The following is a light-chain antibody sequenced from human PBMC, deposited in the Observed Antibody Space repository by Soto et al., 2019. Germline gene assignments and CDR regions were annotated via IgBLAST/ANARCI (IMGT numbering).Light chain of an antibody. CDR1: QSISSNY. Sequence: EIVLTQSPGTLSLSPGERATLSCRASQSISSNYLAWYQQRPGQAPRLLIFGASYRATGIPDRFSGSGSGTDFMLTISRLEPEDFAVYYCQQYSSSPPEFTFGPGTRV. V-gene: IGKV3-20*01. J-gene: IGKJ3*01. CDR3: QQYSSSPPEFT. CDR2: GAS.